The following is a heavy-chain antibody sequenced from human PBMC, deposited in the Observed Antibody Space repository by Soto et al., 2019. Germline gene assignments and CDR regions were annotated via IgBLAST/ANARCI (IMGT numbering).Heavy chain of an antibody. CDR2: ISSSSSYI. CDR3: ARDFRALVVVVAAEDAFDI. V-gene: IGHV3-21*01. D-gene: IGHD2-15*01. CDR1: GFTFSSYS. Sequence: GGSLRLSCAASGFTFSSYSMNWVRQAPGKGLEWVSSISSSSSYIYYADSVKGRFTISRDNAKNSLYLQMNSLRAEDTAVYYCARDFRALVVVVAAEDAFDIWGQGTMVPVSS. J-gene: IGHJ3*02.